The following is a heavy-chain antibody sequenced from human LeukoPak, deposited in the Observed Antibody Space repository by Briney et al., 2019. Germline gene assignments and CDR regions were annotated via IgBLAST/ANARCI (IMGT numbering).Heavy chain of an antibody. Sequence: PSETLSLTCTVSGGSISSSSYYWGWIRQPPGKGLEWIGSIYYSGSTYYNPSLKSRVTMSVDTSKNQFSLKLSSVTAADTAVYYCARDLREYYYYYMDVWGKGTTVTISS. D-gene: IGHD1-26*01. V-gene: IGHV4-39*07. CDR3: ARDLREYYYYYMDV. J-gene: IGHJ6*03. CDR2: IYYSGST. CDR1: GGSISSSSYY.